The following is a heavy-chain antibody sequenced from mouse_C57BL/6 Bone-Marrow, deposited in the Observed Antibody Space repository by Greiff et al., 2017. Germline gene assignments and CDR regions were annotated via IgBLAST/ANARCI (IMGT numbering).Heavy chain of an antibody. CDR3: AREEFITTVVARGY. D-gene: IGHD1-1*01. CDR2: IYPGSGST. CDR1: GYTFTSYW. Sequence: QVQLQQPGAELVKPGASVKMSCKASGYTFTSYWITWVKQRPGQGLEWIGDIYPGSGSTNYNEKFKSKATLTVDTSSSTAYMQLSSLTSEDSAVYYCAREEFITTVVARGYWGQGTTRTVSS. J-gene: IGHJ2*01. V-gene: IGHV1-55*01.